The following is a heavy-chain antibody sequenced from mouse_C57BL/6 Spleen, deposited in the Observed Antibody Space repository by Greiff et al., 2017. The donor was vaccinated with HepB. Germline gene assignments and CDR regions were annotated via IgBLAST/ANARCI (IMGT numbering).Heavy chain of an antibody. CDR3: AGYYEYDNWYFDD. Sequence: VQLQQSGAELARPGASVKLSCKASGYTFTSYGISWVKQRTGQGLEWIGEIYTRSGNTYYNEKFKGKATLTADKSSSTAYMELRSLTSEDPAVYFCAGYYEYDNWYFDDWGTGTTVTGSS. J-gene: IGHJ1*03. D-gene: IGHD2-4*01. V-gene: IGHV1-81*01. CDR2: IYTRSGNT. CDR1: GYTFTSYG.